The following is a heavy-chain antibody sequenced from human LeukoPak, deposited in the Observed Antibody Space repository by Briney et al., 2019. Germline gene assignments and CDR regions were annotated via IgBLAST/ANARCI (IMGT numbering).Heavy chain of an antibody. CDR1: GFTFSSYG. CDR2: IRYDGSNK. V-gene: IGHV3-30*02. CDR3: AKAPSDYSKMDEYFQH. Sequence: GGSLRLSCAASGFTFSSYGMHWVRQAPGKGLEWVAFIRYDGSNKYYADSVKGRFTISRDNSKNTLYLQMNSLRAEDTAVYYCAKAPSDYSKMDEYFQHWGQGTLVTVSS. J-gene: IGHJ1*01. D-gene: IGHD4-11*01.